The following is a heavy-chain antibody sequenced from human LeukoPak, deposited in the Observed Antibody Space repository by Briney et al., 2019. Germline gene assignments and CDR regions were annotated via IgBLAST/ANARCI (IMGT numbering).Heavy chain of an antibody. J-gene: IGHJ4*02. Sequence: GGSLRLSCAASGFIFSSYGMHWVRQAPGKGLEWVAFIRYDGSNKYYADSVKGRFTISRDNSKNTLYLQMNSLRAEDTAVYYCAKDLSSGWENYFDYWGQGTLVTVSS. CDR2: IRYDGSNK. V-gene: IGHV3-30*02. D-gene: IGHD6-19*01. CDR1: GFIFSSYG. CDR3: AKDLSSGWENYFDY.